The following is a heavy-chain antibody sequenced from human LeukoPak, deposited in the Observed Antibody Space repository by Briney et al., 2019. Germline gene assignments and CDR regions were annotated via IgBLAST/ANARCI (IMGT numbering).Heavy chain of an antibody. V-gene: IGHV3-66*01. D-gene: IGHD4-17*01. CDR1: GLTVTSNH. J-gene: IGHJ4*02. CDR3: AREAPTTVTYFDY. CDR2: TYSGGTT. Sequence: GGSLRLSCAASGLTVTSNHMTWVRQAPGKGLEWVSVTYSGGTTYYADSVKGRFTSSRDNSKNTHYLQMNSLRVEDTAVYYCAREAPTTVTYFDYWGQGTLVTVSS.